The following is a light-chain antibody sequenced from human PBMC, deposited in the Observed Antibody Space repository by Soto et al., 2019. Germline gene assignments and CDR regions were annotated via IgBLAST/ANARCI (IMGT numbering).Light chain of an antibody. CDR2: DVS. CDR1: SSDVGRYNY. J-gene: IGLJ1*01. Sequence: QSALAQPASVSGSRGQSITISCTGTSSDVGRYNYVSWFQQHPGKVPKLIIYDVSNWPSGVSDRFSGSKSGNTASLTISGLQPKDEADYYCSSFTSSSTFVFGTGTKLTVL. CDR3: SSFTSSSTFV. V-gene: IGLV2-14*03.